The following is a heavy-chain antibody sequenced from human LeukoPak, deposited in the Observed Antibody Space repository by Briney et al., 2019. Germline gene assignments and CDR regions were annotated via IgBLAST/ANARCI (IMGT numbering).Heavy chain of an antibody. V-gene: IGHV1-69*06. Sequence: SVKVSCKASGGTFSSYAISWVRQAPGQGLEWMGGIIPIFGTANYAQKFQGRVTITADKSTSTACMELSSLRSEDTAVYYCARDLRRIAAAGRRENWFDPWGQGTLVTVSS. J-gene: IGHJ5*02. CDR3: ARDLRRIAAAGRRENWFDP. D-gene: IGHD6-13*01. CDR2: IIPIFGTA. CDR1: GGTFSSYA.